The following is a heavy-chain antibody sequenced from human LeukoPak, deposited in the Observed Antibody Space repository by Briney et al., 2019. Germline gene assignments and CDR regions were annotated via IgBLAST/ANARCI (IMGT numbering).Heavy chain of an antibody. D-gene: IGHD2-15*01. CDR1: GFTFRDSA. CDR3: AKDIEASI. V-gene: IGHV3-23*01. J-gene: IGHJ4*02. CDR2: ISHSGANT. Sequence: GGALRLSCAASGFTFRDSAMDWVRQAPGKGLEWVSLISHSGANTFYADSVKGRFTVSRDNFKNMMYLQMNSLRAEDTAVYYCAKDIEASIWGQGTLVTVSS.